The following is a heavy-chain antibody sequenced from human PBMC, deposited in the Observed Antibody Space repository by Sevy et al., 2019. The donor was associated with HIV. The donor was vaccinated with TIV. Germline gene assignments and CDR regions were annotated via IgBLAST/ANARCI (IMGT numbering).Heavy chain of an antibody. J-gene: IGHJ4*02. D-gene: IGHD6-19*01. Sequence: SETLSLTCTVSGASISSSGYYWGWIRQPPGKGLEWIAGIRYSGSTYYNPSLRGRVTISADASKNQFSLRLNSVTAADTAVYYCAGPILTYRSGWSYYDHWGQGTVVTVSS. V-gene: IGHV4-39*01. CDR2: IRYSGST. CDR3: AGPILTYRSGWSYYDH. CDR1: GASISSSGYY.